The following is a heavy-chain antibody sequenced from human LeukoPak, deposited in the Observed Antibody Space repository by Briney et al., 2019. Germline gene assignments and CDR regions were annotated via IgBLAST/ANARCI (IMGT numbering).Heavy chain of an antibody. J-gene: IGHJ4*02. D-gene: IGHD4-23*01. CDR3: ARDGVVTPPGDY. Sequence: SETLSLTCAVYGGSFSGYYWSWIRQPPGEGLEWIGEINHSGSTNYNPSLKSRVTISVDTSKNQFSLKLSSVTAADTAVYYCARDGVVTPPGDYWGQGTLVTVSS. CDR2: INHSGST. V-gene: IGHV4-34*01. CDR1: GGSFSGYY.